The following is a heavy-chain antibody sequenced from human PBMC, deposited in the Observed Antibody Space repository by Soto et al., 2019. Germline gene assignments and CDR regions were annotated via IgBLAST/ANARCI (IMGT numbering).Heavy chain of an antibody. J-gene: IGHJ3*02. CDR2: IYSGGST. V-gene: IGHV3-53*01. CDR3: AREGITMVRGVTHDAFDI. Sequence: PGGSLRLSCAASGFTVSSNYMSWVRQAPGKGLEWVSVIYSGGSTYYADSVKGRFTISRDNSKNTLYLQMNSLRAEDTAVYYCAREGITMVRGVTHDAFDIWGQGTMVTVSS. D-gene: IGHD3-10*01. CDR1: GFTVSSNY.